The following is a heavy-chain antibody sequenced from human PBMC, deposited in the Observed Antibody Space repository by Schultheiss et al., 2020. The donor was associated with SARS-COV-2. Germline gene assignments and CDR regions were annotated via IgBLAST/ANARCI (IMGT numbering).Heavy chain of an antibody. D-gene: IGHD1-26*01. J-gene: IGHJ4*02. Sequence: SETLSLTCAVYGGSFSSYYWSWIRQPAGKGLEWIGRIYTSGSTNYNPSLKSRVTMSVDTSKNQFSLKLSSVTAADTAVYYCARVISGSKRGFDYWGQGTLVTVSS. CDR2: IYTSGST. CDR3: ARVISGSKRGFDY. V-gene: IGHV4-59*10. CDR1: GGSFSSYY.